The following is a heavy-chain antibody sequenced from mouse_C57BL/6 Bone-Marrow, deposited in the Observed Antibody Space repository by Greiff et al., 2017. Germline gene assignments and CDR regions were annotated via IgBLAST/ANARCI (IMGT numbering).Heavy chain of an antibody. V-gene: IGHV1-82*01. CDR3: ARRCYGY. D-gene: IGHD1-1*01. Sequence: VQLVESGPELVKPGASVKISCKASGYAFSSSWMNWVKQRPGKGLEWIGRIYPGDGDTNYTGKFKGKATLTVAKSSSTVYMQLSSLTSENSAVYCCARRCYGYGGQGTTLTVSS. J-gene: IGHJ2*01. CDR1: GYAFSSSW. CDR2: IYPGDGDT.